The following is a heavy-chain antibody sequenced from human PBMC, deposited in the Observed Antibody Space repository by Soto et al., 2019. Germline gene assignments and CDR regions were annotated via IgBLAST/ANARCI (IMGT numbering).Heavy chain of an antibody. CDR1: GFTFSSYS. Sequence: EVQLVESGGGLVKPGGSLRLSCAASGFTFSSYSMNWVRQAPGKGLEWVSSISSSSSYIYYADSVKGRFTIARDNANNSLYLKMNSMRAEDTAVYSCGRGGSSGCYYGSMVLDAFDFWGQGTMVTVSS. D-gene: IGHD1-26*01. J-gene: IGHJ3*01. CDR3: GRGGSSGCYYGSMVLDAFDF. V-gene: IGHV3-21*01. CDR2: ISSSSSYI.